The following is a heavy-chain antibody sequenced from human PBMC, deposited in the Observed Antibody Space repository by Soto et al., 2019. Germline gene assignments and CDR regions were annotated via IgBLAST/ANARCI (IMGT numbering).Heavy chain of an antibody. CDR1: GYTFTGYA. J-gene: IGHJ4*02. D-gene: IGHD4-17*01. Sequence: QVQLVQSGAEVKKPGASVKVACRTSGYTFTGYAFIWVRQAPGQGLEWMGWISAYNGNTKYAQRFQDRLTMTTDTSTSTAYMALRRLTSDDTAVYYCARCSTGYADYALSLGYWGQGTLVTVSS. CDR2: ISAYNGNT. CDR3: ARCSTGYADYALSLGY. V-gene: IGHV1-18*01.